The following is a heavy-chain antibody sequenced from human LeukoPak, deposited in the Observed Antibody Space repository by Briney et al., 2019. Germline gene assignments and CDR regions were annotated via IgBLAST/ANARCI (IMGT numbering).Heavy chain of an antibody. CDR3: WVCYDSSGYPHNFDY. J-gene: IGHJ4*02. CDR1: GFTFSSYG. D-gene: IGHD3-22*01. CDR2: ISYDGSNK. Sequence: PGGSLRLSRAASGFTFSSYGMHWVRQAPGKGLEWVAVISYDGSNKYYADSVKGRFTISRDNSKNTLYLQMNSLRAEDTAVYYCWVCYDSSGYPHNFDYWGQGTLVTVSS. V-gene: IGHV3-30*03.